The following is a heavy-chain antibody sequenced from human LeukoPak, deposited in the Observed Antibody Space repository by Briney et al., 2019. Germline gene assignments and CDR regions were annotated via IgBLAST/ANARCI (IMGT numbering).Heavy chain of an antibody. V-gene: IGHV3-30*03. CDR3: ARADQTYFDY. J-gene: IGHJ4*02. D-gene: IGHD2-2*01. Sequence: GGSLRLSCAASGFTFSSYGMHWVRQAPGKGLEWVALISYDGSNEYYADSVRGRFTISRDNSKNTLYLQMNSLRAEDTAVYYCARADQTYFDYWGQGTLVTVSS. CDR2: ISYDGSNE. CDR1: GFTFSSYG.